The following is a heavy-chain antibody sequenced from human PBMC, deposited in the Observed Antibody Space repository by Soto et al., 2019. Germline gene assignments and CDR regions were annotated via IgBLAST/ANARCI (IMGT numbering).Heavy chain of an antibody. D-gene: IGHD1-26*01. Sequence: QVQLVESGGGVVQPGTSLRLSCAASGFTFKTHAMHWVRQAPGKGLEWMAVIAYDGNEKFYADSVKGRFTISRDNSKKALYLPINTLRNEDTAVYYCGKDVGDYVPYYYGVDVWGQGTTVTVSS. CDR3: GKDVGDYVPYYYGVDV. V-gene: IGHV3-30*18. CDR2: IAYDGNEK. CDR1: GFTFKTHA. J-gene: IGHJ6*02.